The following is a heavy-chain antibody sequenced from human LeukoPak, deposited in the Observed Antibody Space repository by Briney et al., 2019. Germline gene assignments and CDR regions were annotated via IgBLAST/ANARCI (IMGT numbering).Heavy chain of an antibody. Sequence: PGGSLRLSCAASGFSFSTSMMSWVRRVPGQGLEWVSTILQDAETTYYADSVRGRFTISSDNFKDTLFLQMSSLRAEDTAIYYCTKRDGQSFDYWGQGALVTVSS. CDR2: ILQDAETT. D-gene: IGHD5-24*01. CDR3: TKRDGQSFDY. J-gene: IGHJ4*02. V-gene: IGHV3-23*01. CDR1: GFSFSTSM.